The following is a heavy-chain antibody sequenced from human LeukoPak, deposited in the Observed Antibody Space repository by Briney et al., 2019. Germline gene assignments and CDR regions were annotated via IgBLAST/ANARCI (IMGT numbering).Heavy chain of an antibody. V-gene: IGHV3-7*01. J-gene: IGHJ4*02. CDR1: GFTFSSYW. CDR2: IKRDGSEK. Sequence: QSGGSLRLSCAASGFTFSSYWMSWVRQAPGKGLEWVANIKRDGSEKYYVDSVKGRFTVSRDNAKTSLYLQMNSLRAEDTAVYYCAKVVQGFCSVTSCSLDYWGQGTLVTVSS. CDR3: AKVVQGFCSVTSCSLDY. D-gene: IGHD2-2*01.